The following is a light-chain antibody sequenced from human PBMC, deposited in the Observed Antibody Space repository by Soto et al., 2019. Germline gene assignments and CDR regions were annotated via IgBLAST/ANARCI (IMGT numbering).Light chain of an antibody. V-gene: IGLV2-8*01. J-gene: IGLJ1*01. CDR2: AVD. CDR1: SSDVGGYNY. CDR3: SSYAGSSNV. Sequence: QSALTQPPSASGSPGQSVAISCTGTSSDVGGYNYVSWYQQHPGKAPKLMIYAVDNRPSGVPDRFSGSKSGNTASLTVSGLQAEDEADYYCSSYAGSSNVFGTGTKLTVL.